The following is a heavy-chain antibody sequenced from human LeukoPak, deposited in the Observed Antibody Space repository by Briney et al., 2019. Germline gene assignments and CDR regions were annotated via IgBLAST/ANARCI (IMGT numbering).Heavy chain of an antibody. CDR3: ARPAYYDTSYYYDH. J-gene: IGHJ5*02. Sequence: SVKVSCKASGGSFRNSAISWIRQAPGQGLERVGGIIPLFGSSKYSQKFQGRVTISTDESTGTTYMELTSLTSEDSAVYYCARPAYYDTSYYYDHWGQGALITVSS. D-gene: IGHD3-22*01. CDR1: GGSFRNSA. CDR2: IIPLFGSS. V-gene: IGHV1-69*05.